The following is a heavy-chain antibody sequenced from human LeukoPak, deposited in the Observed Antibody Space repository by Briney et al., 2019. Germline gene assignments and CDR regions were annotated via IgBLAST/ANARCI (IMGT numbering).Heavy chain of an antibody. V-gene: IGHV3-23*01. J-gene: IGHJ4*02. D-gene: IGHD1-26*01. CDR3: AKVLSGSQDY. Sequence: RGSLRLSCTASGFTFSSYAMSWVRQAPGEGLEWVSTIGGGSERTYYADSAKGRFTNSRDNSKNTVYLQMNSLRAEDTAVYYCAKVLSGSQDYWGQGTRVTVFS. CDR1: GFTFSSYA. CDR2: IGGGSERT.